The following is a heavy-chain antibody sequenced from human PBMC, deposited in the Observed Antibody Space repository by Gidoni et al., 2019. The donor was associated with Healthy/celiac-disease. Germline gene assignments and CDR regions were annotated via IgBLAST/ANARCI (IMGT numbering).Heavy chain of an antibody. Sequence: QVQLQQWGAGLLKPSETLSLTCAVYGGSVRRYDWRWLRQPPGKVLEWIGEIKHSGSTNYTPSLKSRVTISVDTSKSLFSLKLSSVTAADMAVYYCARIGWLLDPRDTRNYRSSDYYYYMDVWGKGTTVTVSS. CDR2: IKHSGST. V-gene: IGHV4-34*01. CDR3: ARIGWLLDPRDTRNYRSSDYYYYMDV. J-gene: IGHJ6*03. D-gene: IGHD3-3*01. CDR1: GGSVRRYD.